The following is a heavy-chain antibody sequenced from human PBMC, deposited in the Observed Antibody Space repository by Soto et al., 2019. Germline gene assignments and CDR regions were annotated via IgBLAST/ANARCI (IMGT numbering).Heavy chain of an antibody. D-gene: IGHD6-6*01. CDR1: GYTFTSYY. Sequence: ASVKVSCKASGYTFTSYYMHWVRQAPGQGLEWMGWINPNSGGTNYAQKFQGWVTMTRDTSISTAYMELSRLRSDDTAVYYCARTSIAARPYFDYWGQGTLVTVSS. CDR2: INPNSGGT. CDR3: ARTSIAARPYFDY. V-gene: IGHV1-2*04. J-gene: IGHJ4*02.